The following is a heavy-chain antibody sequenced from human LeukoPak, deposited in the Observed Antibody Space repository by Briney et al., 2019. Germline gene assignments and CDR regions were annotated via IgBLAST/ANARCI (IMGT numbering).Heavy chain of an antibody. D-gene: IGHD3-10*01. CDR2: ITSSSSYI. V-gene: IGHV3-21*01. J-gene: IGHJ5*02. CDR3: ARGIGIGSGNNWFDP. Sequence: GGSLRLSCAASGFTFTSYNMNWVRQAPGKGLEWVSSITSSSSYIYYADSVKGRFTISRENAKNSLYLQMNSLRAGDTAVYYCARGIGIGSGNNWFDPWGQGTLVTVSS. CDR1: GFTFTSYN.